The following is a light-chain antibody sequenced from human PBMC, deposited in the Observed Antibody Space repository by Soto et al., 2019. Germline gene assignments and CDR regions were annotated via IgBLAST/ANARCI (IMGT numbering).Light chain of an antibody. CDR1: SSDVGGYKY. Sequence: QSVLTQPASVSGSPGQSITISCSGTSSDVGGYKYVSWYQQHPGKVPKLMSYEVSNRPSGVSNRFSGAKSGNTASLTISGLQPEDEADYYCSSYSRTSTAVVFGGGTKLTVL. CDR3: SSYSRTSTAVV. CDR2: EVS. J-gene: IGLJ2*01. V-gene: IGLV2-14*01.